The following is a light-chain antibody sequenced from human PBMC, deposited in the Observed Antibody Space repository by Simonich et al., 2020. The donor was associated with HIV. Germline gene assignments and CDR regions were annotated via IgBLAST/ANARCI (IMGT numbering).Light chain of an antibody. J-gene: IGLJ3*02. Sequence: QSALTQPRSVSGSPGQSVTISCTGTSSDVGAYNYVSWYQQYAGKAPKLMIYDVTKRPSGVPDRFSGSKSANTASLTISGLQAEDEADYYCCSYAGSYTWVFGGGTRLTVL. CDR2: DVT. CDR3: CSYAGSYTWV. V-gene: IGLV2-11*01. CDR1: SSDVGAYNY.